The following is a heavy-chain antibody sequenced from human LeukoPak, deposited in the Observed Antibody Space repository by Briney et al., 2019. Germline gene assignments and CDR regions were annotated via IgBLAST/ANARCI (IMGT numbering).Heavy chain of an antibody. CDR3: AKDLGDTAMDPLDY. D-gene: IGHD5-18*01. J-gene: IGHJ4*02. CDR1: GFTFISYA. V-gene: IGHV3-23*01. CDR2: ISGSGGRT. Sequence: GGSLRLSCAASGFTFISYAMSWVRQAPGKGLEWVSSISGSGGRTSYADSVQGRFTISRDNSKNTLYLELNSLRAEDAAVYYCAKDLGDTAMDPLDYWGQGTLVTVSS.